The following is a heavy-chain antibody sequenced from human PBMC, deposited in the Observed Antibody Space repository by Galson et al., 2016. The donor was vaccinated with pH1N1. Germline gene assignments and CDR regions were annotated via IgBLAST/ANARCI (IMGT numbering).Heavy chain of an antibody. D-gene: IGHD1-26*01. Sequence: SLRLSCAASGFTFDDYAMHWVRQAPGKGLEWVSGISWNNGSMDYADSVKGRFTISRDNAKNSLFPQMNSLRAEDTALYYCAKVGGFYYGTFDYWGQGTLVTVSS. CDR3: AKVGGFYYGTFDY. V-gene: IGHV3-9*01. CDR2: ISWNNGSM. J-gene: IGHJ4*02. CDR1: GFTFDDYA.